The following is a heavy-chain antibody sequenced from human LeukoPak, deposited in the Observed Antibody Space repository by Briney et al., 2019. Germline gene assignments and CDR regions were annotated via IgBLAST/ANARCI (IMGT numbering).Heavy chain of an antibody. CDR1: GFTFSSYA. J-gene: IGHJ4*02. V-gene: IGHV3-30*04. Sequence: GGSLRLSCAASGFTFSSYAMHWVRQAPGKGLEWVAVISYDGSNKYYADSVKGRFTISRDNSKNTLYLQMNSLRAEDTAVYYCAGSGNRIAAAGNHPGVYWGQGTLVTVSS. CDR3: AGSGNRIAAAGNHPGVY. D-gene: IGHD6-13*01. CDR2: ISYDGSNK.